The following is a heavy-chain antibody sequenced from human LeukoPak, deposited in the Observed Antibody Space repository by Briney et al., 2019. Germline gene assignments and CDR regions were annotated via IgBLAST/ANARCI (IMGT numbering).Heavy chain of an antibody. Sequence: SETQSLTCTVSGGSFSSYFWSWIRQPPGKGLEWIGYIYSSGSTNYNPSLKSRVSISADTSKNEFSLKLRSVTAADTAVYFCARVDTSLVPDAFDIWGQGSMVTVSS. CDR3: ARVDTSLVPDAFDI. CDR2: IYSSGST. D-gene: IGHD5-18*01. V-gene: IGHV4-59*01. J-gene: IGHJ3*02. CDR1: GGSFSSYF.